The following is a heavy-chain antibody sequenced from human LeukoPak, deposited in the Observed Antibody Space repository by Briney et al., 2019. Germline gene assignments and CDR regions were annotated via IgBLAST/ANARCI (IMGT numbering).Heavy chain of an antibody. J-gene: IGHJ5*02. CDR1: GGSFSDYY. CDR2: VNHSGST. D-gene: IGHD3-16*01. CDR3: ARGRGGAIRS. V-gene: IGHV4-34*01. Sequence: SETLSLTCAVYGGSFSDYYWSWIRQPPGKGLEWIGEVNHSGSTNYNPSLKSRVTISVDTSKNQFSLKLSSVTAADTAVYYCARGRGGAIRSWGQGTLVTVSS.